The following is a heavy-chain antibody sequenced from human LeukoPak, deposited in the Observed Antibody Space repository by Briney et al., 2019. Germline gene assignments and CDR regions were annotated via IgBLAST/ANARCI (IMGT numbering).Heavy chain of an antibody. Sequence: SETLSLTCTVFRDSLSSYKWSWIRQPPGKGLEWIGYIYYSGSTNYNPSLKSRVTISVDTSKNQFSLKLSSVTAADTAVYYCARLENYCYYDYMDVWGKGTTVTVSS. J-gene: IGHJ6*03. CDR1: RDSLSSYK. CDR2: IYYSGST. CDR3: ARLENYCYYDYMDV. V-gene: IGHV4-59*08.